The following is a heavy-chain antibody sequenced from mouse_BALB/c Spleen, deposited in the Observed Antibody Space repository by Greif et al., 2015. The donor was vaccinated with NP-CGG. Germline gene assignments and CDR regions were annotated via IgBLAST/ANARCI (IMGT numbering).Heavy chain of an antibody. D-gene: IGHD1-2*01. CDR3: TRRGYGYVGFAY. Sequence: VQLQQSGAELVKPGASVKLSCKASGYTFTSYYMYWVKQRPGQGLEWIGGINPSNGGTNFNERFKSKATLTVDKSSSTAYMQLSSLTSEDSAVYYCTRRGYGYVGFAYWGQGTLVTVSA. V-gene: IGHV1S81*02. CDR2: INPSNGGT. CDR1: GYTFTSYY. J-gene: IGHJ3*01.